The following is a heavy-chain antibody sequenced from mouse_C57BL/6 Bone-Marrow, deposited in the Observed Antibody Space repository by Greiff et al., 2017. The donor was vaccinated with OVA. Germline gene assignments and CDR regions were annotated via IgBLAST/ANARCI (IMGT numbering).Heavy chain of an antibody. CDR2: FTMYSDAT. V-gene: IGHV1-49*01. CDR1: YFAFMASA. CDR3: ARGDDYDERIFAY. Sequence: SGSELVRPGSSVKLSCKDSYFAFMASAMHWVKQRPGHGLEWIGSFTMYSDATEYSENFKGKATLTANTSSSTAYMELSSLTSEDSAVYYCARGDDYDERIFAYWGQGTLVTVSA. J-gene: IGHJ3*01. D-gene: IGHD2-4*01.